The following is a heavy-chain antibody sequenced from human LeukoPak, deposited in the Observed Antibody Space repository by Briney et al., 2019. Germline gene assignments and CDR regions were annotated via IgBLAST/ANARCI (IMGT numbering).Heavy chain of an antibody. V-gene: IGHV1-18*01. CDR2: ISAYNGNT. J-gene: IGHJ4*02. CDR1: GYTFTSYG. D-gene: IGHD3-10*01. Sequence: ASVKVSCKASGYTFTSYGISWVRQAPGQGLEWMGWISAYNGNTNYAQKLQGRVTMTTDTSTSTAYMELRSLRSDDTAVYYCARGSSRGSGSYYAITDYFDYWGQGTLVTVSS. CDR3: ARGSSRGSGSYYAITDYFDY.